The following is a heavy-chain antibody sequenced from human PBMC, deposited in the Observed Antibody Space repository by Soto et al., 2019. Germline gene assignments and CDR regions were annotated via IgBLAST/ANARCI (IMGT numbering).Heavy chain of an antibody. Sequence: HPGGSLRLSCVASGFTFGSHGMHWVRQAPGKGLEWVANIKHDGSEKYYVDSVKGRFTISRDNAKNSLYLQMNSLRAEDTAVYYCARDARYYYGMDVWGQGTTVTVSS. V-gene: IGHV3-7*03. CDR3: ARDARYYYGMDV. J-gene: IGHJ6*02. CDR1: GFTFGSHG. CDR2: IKHDGSEK.